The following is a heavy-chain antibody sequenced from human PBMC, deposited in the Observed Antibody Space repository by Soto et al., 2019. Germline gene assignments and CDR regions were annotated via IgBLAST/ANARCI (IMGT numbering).Heavy chain of an antibody. J-gene: IGHJ5*02. CDR1: GGSISSGDYY. Sequence: PSETLSLSCTVSGGSISSGDYYWTLIRQPPGKGLEWIGFIFYTGTPYYNPSLRSRVTISVDKSKNQFSLTLKYVTAADTAVYYCATLPPRIDVTVLPIPTWGQRTLVTGSS. V-gene: IGHV4-30-4*01. D-gene: IGHD2-2*02. CDR2: IFYTGTP. CDR3: ATLPPRIDVTVLPIPT.